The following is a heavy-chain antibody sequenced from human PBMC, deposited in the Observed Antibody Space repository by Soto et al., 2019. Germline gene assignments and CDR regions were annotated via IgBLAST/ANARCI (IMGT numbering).Heavy chain of an antibody. D-gene: IGHD6-13*01. CDR2: TYYSGST. J-gene: IGHJ4*02. Sequence: SATQSLTCTVSGGSMIAYYWNWMRKPPGKGLQWIGYTYYSGSTTYNPSLKSRVTISVDSSKNQFSLKLDSVTPADTVVYYCARVRGPAGKRYFDDWGPRTLVTVSS. CDR3: ARVRGPAGKRYFDD. CDR1: GGSMIAYY. V-gene: IGHV4-59*01.